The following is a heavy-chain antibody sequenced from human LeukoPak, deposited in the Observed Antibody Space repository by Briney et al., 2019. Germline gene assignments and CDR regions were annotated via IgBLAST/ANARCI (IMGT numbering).Heavy chain of an antibody. Sequence: GGSLRLSCAVSGFTVSSNYMSWVRQAPGKGLEWVSVIYSGGSTYYADSVKGRFTISRDNSKNTLYLQMNSLRAEDTAVYYCARELGYCSGASCYFKYYGMDAWGQGTTVTVSS. CDR1: GFTVSSNY. CDR3: ARELGYCSGASCYFKYYGMDA. CDR2: IYSGGST. J-gene: IGHJ6*02. V-gene: IGHV3-53*01. D-gene: IGHD2-15*01.